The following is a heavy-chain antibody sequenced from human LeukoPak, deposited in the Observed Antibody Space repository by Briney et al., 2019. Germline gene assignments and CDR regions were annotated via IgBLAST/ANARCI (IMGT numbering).Heavy chain of an antibody. CDR3: AKGSCGADVCFYFYYMHV. V-gene: IGHV3-23*01. D-gene: IGHD2-21*02. Sequence: GGSLRLSRAASGFTFSTSDMTWVRQAPGKGLEWVASSRVDNGGAYYGDSVKGRFTISRDNSQNTLDLQMNGLRAEDTAIYYCAKGSCGADVCFYFYYMHVWGKGTTVTVSS. J-gene: IGHJ6*03. CDR1: GFTFSTSD. CDR2: SRVDNGGA.